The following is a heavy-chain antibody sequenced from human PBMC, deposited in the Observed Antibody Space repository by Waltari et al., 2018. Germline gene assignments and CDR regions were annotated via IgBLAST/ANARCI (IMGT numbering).Heavy chain of an antibody. Sequence: QVQLQESGPGLVKPSETLSLTCGVSGYSMRSGSYWAWIRQPPGKGLEWIGSIYQSGNTYYNPSLQSRVTISIDTSKNQFSLILKSLTATDTAVYFCARVADSSGLGYYNHYFMDVWGKGAPVTVSS. J-gene: IGHJ6*03. CDR2: IYQSGNT. V-gene: IGHV4-38-2*01. CDR1: GYSMRSGSY. D-gene: IGHD6-19*01. CDR3: ARVADSSGLGYYNHYFMDV.